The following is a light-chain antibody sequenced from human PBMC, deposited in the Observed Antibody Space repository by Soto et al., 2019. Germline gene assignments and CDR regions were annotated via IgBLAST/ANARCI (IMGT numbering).Light chain of an antibody. Sequence: EIVLTQSPGTLSLSPGERATLSCRASQSVSSSYLAWDKQKPGQAHRLLMYDASCRATDIPDRFSGSGSGTDFTLTISRLEPEDFAVYYCQHYGSSPPKYTFGQGTKLEIK. V-gene: IGKV3-20*01. J-gene: IGKJ2*01. CDR2: DAS. CDR1: QSVSSSY. CDR3: QHYGSSPPKYT.